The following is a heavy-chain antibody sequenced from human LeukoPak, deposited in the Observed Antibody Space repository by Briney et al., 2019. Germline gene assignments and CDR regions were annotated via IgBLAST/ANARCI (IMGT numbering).Heavy chain of an antibody. CDR2: ISGSGGST. Sequence: PGGSLRPSCAASGFTFNCAMSWVRQAPGKGLEWVSSISGSGGSTYYADPVKGRFTISRDNSKNTLYLQMNSLRAEDTAVYYCAKGQSGTYPRVHFDYWGQGTLVTVSS. V-gene: IGHV3-23*01. CDR3: AKGQSGTYPRVHFDY. J-gene: IGHJ4*02. D-gene: IGHD1-26*01. CDR1: GFTFNCA.